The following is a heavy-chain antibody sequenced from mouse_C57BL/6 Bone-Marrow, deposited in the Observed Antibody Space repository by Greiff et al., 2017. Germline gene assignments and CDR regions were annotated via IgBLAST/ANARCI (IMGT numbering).Heavy chain of an antibody. CDR2: ISGGGGNT. D-gene: IGHD1-1*01. CDR3: SRQVTTVLATKYFDV. CDR1: GFTFSSYT. J-gene: IGHJ1*03. Sequence: EVQLVASGGGLVKPGGSLKLSCAASGFTFSSYTMSWVRQTPEKRLQWVAAISGGGGNTYYPDSGKGRFTISRDNDKNILYLQMSSLRSEDTALYYCSRQVTTVLATKYFDVWGTGTTVTVSS. V-gene: IGHV5-9*01.